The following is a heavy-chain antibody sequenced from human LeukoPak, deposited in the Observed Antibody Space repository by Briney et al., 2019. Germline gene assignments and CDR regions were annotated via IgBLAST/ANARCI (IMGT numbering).Heavy chain of an antibody. J-gene: IGHJ4*02. CDR3: ARDPAKFWSGHDY. CDR1: GFTFSSYW. CDR2: IKQDGSEK. D-gene: IGHD3-3*01. V-gene: IGHV3-7*01. Sequence: GGSLRLSCAASGFTFSSYWMSWVRQAPGKGLEWVASIKQDGSEKYYADSVKGRFTISRDNSKNTLYVQMNSLRAEDTAVYYCARDPAKFWSGHDYWGQGALVTVSS.